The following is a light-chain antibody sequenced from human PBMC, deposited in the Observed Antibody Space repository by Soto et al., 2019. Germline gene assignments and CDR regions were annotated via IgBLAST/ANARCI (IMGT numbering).Light chain of an antibody. CDR2: SND. J-gene: IGLJ2*01. CDR3: AAWDGSLNGVV. CDR1: SSNIGSNT. Sequence: QSVLTQAPSASGTPGQRVTISCSGSSSNIGSNTVSWYQQVPGTAPKLLIYSNDQRPSGVPDRFSGSKSGTSASLAIGGLQAEDEADYYCAAWDGSLNGVVFGGGTKLTVL. V-gene: IGLV1-44*01.